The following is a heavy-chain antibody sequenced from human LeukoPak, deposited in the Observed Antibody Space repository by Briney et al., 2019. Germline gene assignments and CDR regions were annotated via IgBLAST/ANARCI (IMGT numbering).Heavy chain of an antibody. CDR1: GGSISSGGYY. J-gene: IGHJ4*02. Sequence: SQTLSLTCTVSGGSISSGGYYWSWIRQHPGRGLEWIGYIYYSGSTYYNPSLKSRVTISVDTSKNQFSLKLSSVTAADTAVYYCARVTIQTRTPYYFDYWGQGTLVTVSS. CDR2: IYYSGST. V-gene: IGHV4-31*03. D-gene: IGHD2-21*02. CDR3: ARVTIQTRTPYYFDY.